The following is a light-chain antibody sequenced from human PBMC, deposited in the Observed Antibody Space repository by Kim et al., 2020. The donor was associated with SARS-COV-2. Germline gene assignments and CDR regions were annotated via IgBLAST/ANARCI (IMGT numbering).Light chain of an antibody. Sequence: QSVLTQPPSASGTPGQRVTISCSGSGSNIGSNYGHWYQQLPGTAPKLLIYRNNQRPSGVPDRFSGSKSGTSASLAISGLRSEDEADYYCAAWDDSLSGWVFGGGTQLTVL. J-gene: IGLJ3*02. CDR3: AAWDDSLSGWV. CDR2: RNN. V-gene: IGLV1-47*01. CDR1: GSNIGSNY.